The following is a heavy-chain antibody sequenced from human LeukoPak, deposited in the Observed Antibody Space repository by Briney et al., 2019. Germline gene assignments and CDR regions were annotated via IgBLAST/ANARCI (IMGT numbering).Heavy chain of an antibody. CDR1: GFTFSSYG. CDR3: ALIPWCSSTSCYDY. V-gene: IGHV3-30*03. D-gene: IGHD2-2*01. CDR2: ISYDGSNK. Sequence: PGRSLRLSCAASGFTFSSYGMHWVRQAPGKGLEWVAVISYDGSNKYYADSVKGRFTISRGNSKNTLYLQMNSLRAEDTAVYYCALIPWCSSTSCYDYWGQGTLVTVSS. J-gene: IGHJ4*02.